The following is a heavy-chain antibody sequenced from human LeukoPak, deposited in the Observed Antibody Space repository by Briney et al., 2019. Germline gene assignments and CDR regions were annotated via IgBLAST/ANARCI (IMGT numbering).Heavy chain of an antibody. CDR1: GGSFSGYY. D-gene: IGHD2-15*01. Sequence: SETLSLTCAVYGGSFSGYYWSWIRQPPGKGLEWIGEINHSGSTNYNPSLKSRVAISVDTSKNQFSLKLSSVTAADTAVYYCARRRLGIAATLRYWGQGTLVTVSS. V-gene: IGHV4-34*01. CDR3: ARRRLGIAATLRY. CDR2: INHSGST. J-gene: IGHJ4*02.